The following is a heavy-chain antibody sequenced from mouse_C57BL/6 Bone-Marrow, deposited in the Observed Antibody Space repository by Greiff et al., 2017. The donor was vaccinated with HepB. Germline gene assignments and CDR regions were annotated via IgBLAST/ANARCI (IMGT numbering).Heavy chain of an antibody. Sequence: EVMLVESEGGLVQPGSSMKLSCTASGFTFSDYYMAWVRQVPEKGLEWVANINYDGSSTYYLDSLKSRFIISRDNAKNILYLQMSSLKSEDTATYYCARGPPYFDVWGTGTTVTVSS. J-gene: IGHJ1*03. CDR2: INYDGSST. V-gene: IGHV5-16*01. CDR3: ARGPPYFDV. CDR1: GFTFSDYY.